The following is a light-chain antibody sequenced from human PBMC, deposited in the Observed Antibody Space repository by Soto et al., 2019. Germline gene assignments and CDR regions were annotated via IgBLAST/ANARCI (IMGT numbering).Light chain of an antibody. CDR1: QSVSSN. Sequence: EIVMTQSPATLSVSPGEGATLSCRASQSVSSNLTGYQQKPGHAPRLLIYGASTRAAGVPARFSGSGSGTEFTLTISSLQSEDFAVYYCQQYNDWWTFGQGTKVEIK. CDR2: GAS. J-gene: IGKJ1*01. CDR3: QQYNDWWT. V-gene: IGKV3-15*01.